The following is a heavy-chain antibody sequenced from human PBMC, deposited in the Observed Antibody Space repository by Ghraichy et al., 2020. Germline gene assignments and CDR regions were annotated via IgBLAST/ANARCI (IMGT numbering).Heavy chain of an antibody. Sequence: SETLSLTCAVYGGSFSGYYWSWIRQPPGKGLEWIGEINHSGSTNYNPSLKSRVTISVDTSKNQFSLKLSSVTAADTAVYYCARGGPATAIPSHPNWFDPWGQGTLVTVSS. V-gene: IGHV4-34*01. CDR1: GGSFSGYY. CDR3: ARGGPATAIPSHPNWFDP. J-gene: IGHJ5*02. CDR2: INHSGST. D-gene: IGHD2-2*02.